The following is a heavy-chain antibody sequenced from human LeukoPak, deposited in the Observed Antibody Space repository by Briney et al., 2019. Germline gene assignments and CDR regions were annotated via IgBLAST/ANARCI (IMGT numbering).Heavy chain of an antibody. V-gene: IGHV4-59*12. J-gene: IGHJ4*02. CDR2: IYYSGST. Sequence: PSETLSLTCTVSGGSISSYYWSWIRQPPGKGLEWIGYIYYSGSTNYNPSLKSRVTISVDTSKNQFSLKLSSVTAADTAVYYCARDHGDYRMIDYWGQGTLVTVSS. CDR3: ARDHGDYRMIDY. CDR1: GGSISSYY. D-gene: IGHD4-17*01.